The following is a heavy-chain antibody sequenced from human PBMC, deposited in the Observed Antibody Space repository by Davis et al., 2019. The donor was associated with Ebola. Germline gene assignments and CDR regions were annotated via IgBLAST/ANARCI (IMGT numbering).Heavy chain of an antibody. V-gene: IGHV3-23*01. Sequence: GESLKISCADSVITFSSYAMTWVRQAPGKGLEWVSAISGSGGTTYYAGSVKGRFTVSRDNSKKTMYLQMNSLRAEDTAVYYCAKDGLTMVRGGDYYYYGMDVWGQGTTVTVSS. CDR1: VITFSSYA. CDR3: AKDGLTMVRGGDYYYYGMDV. D-gene: IGHD3-10*01. CDR2: ISGSGGTT. J-gene: IGHJ6*02.